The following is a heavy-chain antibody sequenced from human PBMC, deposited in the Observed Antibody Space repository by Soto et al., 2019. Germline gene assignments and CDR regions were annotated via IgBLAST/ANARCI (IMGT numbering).Heavy chain of an antibody. D-gene: IGHD3-10*01. CDR3: ARDQSGSGRRPLDY. Sequence: ASVTVSCQASGYTFTRYGISWVRQAPGQGLEWMGWISAYNGNTNYAQKLQGRVTMTTDTSTSTAYMELRSLRSDDTAVYYCARDQSGSGRRPLDYWGQGTLVTVSS. V-gene: IGHV1-18*01. CDR2: ISAYNGNT. CDR1: GYTFTRYG. J-gene: IGHJ4*02.